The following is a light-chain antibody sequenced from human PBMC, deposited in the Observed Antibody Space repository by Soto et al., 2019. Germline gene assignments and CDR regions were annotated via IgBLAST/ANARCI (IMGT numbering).Light chain of an antibody. CDR2: EVV. CDR3: KSYAGSNTYV. Sequence: QSALTQPPSASGSPGQSVTISCTGTKSDIGVYDFVFWYQHHPGKAPRLIIYEVVQRPSGVPDRFSGSKSGNTASLTVSGLQAADEADYFCKSYAGSNTYVFGSGTKLTVL. J-gene: IGLJ1*01. V-gene: IGLV2-8*01. CDR1: KSDIGVYDF.